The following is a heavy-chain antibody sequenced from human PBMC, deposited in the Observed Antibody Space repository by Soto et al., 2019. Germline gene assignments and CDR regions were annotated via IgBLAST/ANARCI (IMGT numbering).Heavy chain of an antibody. D-gene: IGHD3-9*01. CDR1: GFSVTSNY. V-gene: IGHV3-53*01. Sequence: GGSLRLSCAASGFSVTSNYMSWVRQAPGKGLEWVSGLFSSGNTYYADSVKGRFTISRDSSKNTLFLQMNSLRAEDTAVYYCASDWLLGQWGQGTLLTV. CDR2: LFSSGNT. J-gene: IGHJ4*02. CDR3: ASDWLLGQ.